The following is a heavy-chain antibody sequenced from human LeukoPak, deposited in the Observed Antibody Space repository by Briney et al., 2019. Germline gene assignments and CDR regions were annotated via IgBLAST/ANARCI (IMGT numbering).Heavy chain of an antibody. V-gene: IGHV5-51*01. J-gene: IGHJ3*02. CDR2: IYPGDSDT. CDR1: GYSFTSYW. Sequence: GESLKISCKGSGYSFTSYWIGWGRQVPGKGLEWMGIIYPGDSDTRYSPSFQGQVTISADKSISTAYLQWSSLKASDTAMYYCAGQPSSSWWGGNDAFDIWGQGTMVTVSS. CDR3: AGQPSSSWWGGNDAFDI. D-gene: IGHD6-13*01.